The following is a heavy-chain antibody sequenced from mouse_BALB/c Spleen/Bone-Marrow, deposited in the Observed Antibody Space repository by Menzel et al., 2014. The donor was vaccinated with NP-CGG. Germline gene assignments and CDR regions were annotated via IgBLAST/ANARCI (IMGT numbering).Heavy chain of an antibody. CDR1: GYTFTDYY. J-gene: IGHJ3*01. Sequence: VQLQESGAELARPGVSVKLSCKASGYTFTDYYINWVKQRTGQGLEWIGEIYPGSGNTYYNEKFKGKATLTADKSSSTAYMQLSSLTSEDSAVYFCAREGDPGAWFAYWGQGTPVTVSA. V-gene: IGHV1-77*01. D-gene: IGHD3-3*01. CDR2: IYPGSGNT. CDR3: AREGDPGAWFAY.